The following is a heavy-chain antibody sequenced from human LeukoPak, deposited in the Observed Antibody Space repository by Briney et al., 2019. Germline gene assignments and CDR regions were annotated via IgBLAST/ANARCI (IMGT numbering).Heavy chain of an antibody. Sequence: GRSLRLSCAASGFTFSSYGMHWVRQAPGKGLEWVAVISYDGSNKYYADPVKGRFTISRDNSKNTLYLQMNSLRAEDTAVYYCATLGESLDDWGQGTLVTVSS. V-gene: IGHV3-30*03. CDR2: ISYDGSNK. J-gene: IGHJ4*02. CDR3: ATLGESLDD. CDR1: GFTFSSYG. D-gene: IGHD3-10*01.